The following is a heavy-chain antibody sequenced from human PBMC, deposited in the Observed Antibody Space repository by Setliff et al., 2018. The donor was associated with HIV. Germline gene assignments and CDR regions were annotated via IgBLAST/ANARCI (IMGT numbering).Heavy chain of an antibody. Sequence: SETLSLTCAVSGGSISSSDWWSWVRQPPGKGLEWIGEIFHSENTNYNPSLKSRVSISVDKSKNQFSLKLSSVTAADTAVYYCARVELGHFDYWGQGTLVTVSS. CDR1: GGSISSSDW. D-gene: IGHD1-7*01. J-gene: IGHJ4*02. V-gene: IGHV4-4*02. CDR2: IFHSENT. CDR3: ARVELGHFDY.